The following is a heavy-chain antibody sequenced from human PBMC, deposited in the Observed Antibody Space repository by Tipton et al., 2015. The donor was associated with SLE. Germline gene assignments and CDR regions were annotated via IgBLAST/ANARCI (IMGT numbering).Heavy chain of an antibody. D-gene: IGHD2-21*01. V-gene: IGHV4-39*07. Sequence: TLSLTCTVSGGSISSHYWSWIRQPPGKGLEWIGSIYYSGSTYYNPSLKSRVTISVDTSKNQFSLKLSSVTAAGTAVYYCARDQKASNLWGQGTLVTVSS. CDR1: GGSISSHY. CDR3: ARDQKASNL. J-gene: IGHJ5*02. CDR2: IYYSGST.